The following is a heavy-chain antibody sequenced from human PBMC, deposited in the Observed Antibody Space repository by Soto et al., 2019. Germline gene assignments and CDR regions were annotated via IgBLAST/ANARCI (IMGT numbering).Heavy chain of an antibody. D-gene: IGHD6-13*01. V-gene: IGHV3-66*01. Sequence: SVKGRFTISRDSPRNTVYLQMNSLRVEDTAVYYCAGGSGYLIEHWGQGTLVTVSS. J-gene: IGHJ4*02. CDR3: AGGSGYLIEH.